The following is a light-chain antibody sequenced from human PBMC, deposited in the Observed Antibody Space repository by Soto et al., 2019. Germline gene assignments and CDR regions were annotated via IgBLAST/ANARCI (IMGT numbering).Light chain of an antibody. Sequence: PGQSITISCTGTSSDVGSYNLVSWYQQHPGKAPKLMIYEVSKRPSGVSNRFSGSKSGNTASLTISGLQAEDEADYYCCSYAGSSTYVFGTGTKVTVL. CDR3: CSYAGSSTYV. J-gene: IGLJ1*01. CDR1: SSDVGSYNL. V-gene: IGLV2-23*02. CDR2: EVS.